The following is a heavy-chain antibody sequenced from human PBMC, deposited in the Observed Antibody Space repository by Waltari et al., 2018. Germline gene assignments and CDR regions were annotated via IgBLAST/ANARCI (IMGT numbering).Heavy chain of an antibody. J-gene: IGHJ4*02. CDR1: VCRFNKYE. D-gene: IGHD2-21*02. CDR3: TRDLPDGDIDY. V-gene: IGHV3-48*03. CDR2: ISSSGETV. Sequence: EVELMESGGGWVQPGGSSRPSCAASVCRFNKYEMNWVRQAPGKGLEWVSYISSSGETVFYAESVQGRFTISRDNAKSALYLQMNSVRAEDTAVYYCTRDLPDGDIDYWGQGTLVNVSS.